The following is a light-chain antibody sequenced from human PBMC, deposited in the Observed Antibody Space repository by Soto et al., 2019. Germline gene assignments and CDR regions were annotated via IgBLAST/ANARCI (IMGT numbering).Light chain of an antibody. CDR1: ERVTRY. Sequence: EIVFTQAPATLALSPGERATLSCRASERVTRYLAWYQQKPGQAPRLLIYDASIRATGIPDRFSGSGSGTDFALTISSLEPEDFAVYYCQQRSNWPPITFGQGTRLEIK. CDR2: DAS. V-gene: IGKV3-11*01. J-gene: IGKJ5*01. CDR3: QQRSNWPPIT.